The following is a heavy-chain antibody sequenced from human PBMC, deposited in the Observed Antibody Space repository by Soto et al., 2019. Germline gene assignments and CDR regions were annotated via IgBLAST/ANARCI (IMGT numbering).Heavy chain of an antibody. CDR2: ISAYNGNT. D-gene: IGHD1-1*01. Sequence: QVQLVQSGAEVKKPGASVKVSCKASGYTFTRYGIAWVRQAPGQGLEWMRWISAYNGNTNYAQKSQGRVTITTDTSTSTDYMELRSMISYDTSVYYCERDGGTPDDYWGRGSLVTVSS. CDR1: GYTFTRYG. CDR3: ERDGGTPDDY. J-gene: IGHJ4*01. V-gene: IGHV1-18*01.